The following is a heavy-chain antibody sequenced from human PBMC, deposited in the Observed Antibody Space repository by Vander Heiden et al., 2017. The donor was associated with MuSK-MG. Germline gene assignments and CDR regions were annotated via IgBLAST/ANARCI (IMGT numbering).Heavy chain of an antibody. CDR1: GFTFSSYW. CDR3: ARDREAFDI. Sequence: QLLESGAEVRHPGGSLRPSFAASGFTFSSYWMHWVRQAPGKGLVWVSRINSDGSSTCDADSVKGRFTISRDNAKNTLYMQMNSLRAEDTAVYDWARDREAFDIWGQGTLVAVSS. V-gene: IGHV3-74*01. J-gene: IGHJ3*02. CDR2: INSDGSST.